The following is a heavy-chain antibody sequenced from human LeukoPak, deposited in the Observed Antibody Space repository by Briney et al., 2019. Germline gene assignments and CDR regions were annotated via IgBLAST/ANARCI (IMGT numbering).Heavy chain of an antibody. D-gene: IGHD3-22*01. J-gene: IGHJ4*02. CDR1: GFTVSSYA. V-gene: IGHV3-23*01. Sequence: GGSLRLSCAASGFTVSSYAMSWVRQAPGKGLEWVSGISGNGGSTYYADSVKGRFTISRDNSKNTLYLQMNSLRAEDTAVYYCARGAYYYDSSGFGVFDYWGQGTLVTVSS. CDR3: ARGAYYYDSSGFGVFDY. CDR2: ISGNGGST.